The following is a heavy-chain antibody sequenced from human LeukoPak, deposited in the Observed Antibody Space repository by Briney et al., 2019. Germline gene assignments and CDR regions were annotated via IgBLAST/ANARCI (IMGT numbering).Heavy chain of an antibody. D-gene: IGHD6-19*01. Sequence: PSETLALTCADYGGSYSGYYWRWIRQPPGKALEWIGEINHSGSTNYNPSLKSRVTISVDTSKNQFSLKLSSVTAADTAVYYCARLGAAVAGTYWFDPWGQGTLVTVSS. CDR1: GGSYSGYY. J-gene: IGHJ5*02. CDR2: INHSGST. V-gene: IGHV4-34*01. CDR3: ARLGAAVAGTYWFDP.